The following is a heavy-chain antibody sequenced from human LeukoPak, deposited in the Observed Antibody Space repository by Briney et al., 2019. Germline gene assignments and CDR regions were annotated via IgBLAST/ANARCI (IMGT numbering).Heavy chain of an antibody. CDR2: INHSGRT. CDR3: ARIWRRGNYYYYGMDV. D-gene: IGHD3-16*01. CDR1: GGSFRGNY. Sequence: SETLSLTCAVYGGSFRGNYWTWIRQPPGKGLEWIGEINHSGRTHYNPSLKSRVTISVDTSKNQFSLKLSSMTAADTAVYYCARIWRRGNYYYYGMDVWGQGTTVTVSS. J-gene: IGHJ6*02. V-gene: IGHV4-34*01.